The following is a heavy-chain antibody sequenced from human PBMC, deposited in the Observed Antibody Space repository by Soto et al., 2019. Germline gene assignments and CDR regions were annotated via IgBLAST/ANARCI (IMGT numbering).Heavy chain of an antibody. D-gene: IGHD2-2*01. CDR3: ARAHAPTLPFDS. Sequence: QVQLQESGPGLVKPSETLSLTCTVSGDSIRNVYWSWIRQPPGKGLEWIGFIYHSGNAKYNPSLKSRVAMSVDSSKNQISLSLNSVTAADSVVYFCARAHAPTLPFDSWGQGTLVTVSS. V-gene: IGHV4-59*13. J-gene: IGHJ4*02. CDR2: IYHSGNA. CDR1: GDSIRNVY.